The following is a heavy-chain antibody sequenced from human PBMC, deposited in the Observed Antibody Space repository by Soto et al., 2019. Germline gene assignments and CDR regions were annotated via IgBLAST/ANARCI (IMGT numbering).Heavy chain of an antibody. CDR1: GYTLTELS. CDR2: FDPEDGET. Sequence: ASVKVSCKVSGYTLTELSMHWVRQAPGKGLEWMGGFDPEDGETICAQKFQGRVTMTEDTSTDTAYMELSSLRSEDTAVYYCATIRVTPLQWEPQGFDPWGQGTLVTVSS. J-gene: IGHJ5*02. D-gene: IGHD1-26*01. V-gene: IGHV1-24*01. CDR3: ATIRVTPLQWEPQGFDP.